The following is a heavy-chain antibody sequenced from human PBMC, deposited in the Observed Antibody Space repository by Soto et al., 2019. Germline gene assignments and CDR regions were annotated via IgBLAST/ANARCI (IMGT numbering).Heavy chain of an antibody. D-gene: IGHD3-10*01. Sequence: GASVKVSCKASGYTFTSYAMHWVRQAPGQRLEWMGWINAGNGNTKYSQKFQGRVTITRDTSASTAYMELSSLRSEDTAVYYCARRFGEYDAFDIWGQGTMVTVSS. CDR2: INAGNGNT. V-gene: IGHV1-3*01. J-gene: IGHJ3*02. CDR3: ARRFGEYDAFDI. CDR1: GYTFTSYA.